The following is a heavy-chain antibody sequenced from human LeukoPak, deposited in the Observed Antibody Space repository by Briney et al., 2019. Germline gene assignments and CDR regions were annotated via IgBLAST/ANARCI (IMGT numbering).Heavy chain of an antibody. CDR2: IHSSGSS. CDR1: GGSIGNCY. J-gene: IGHJ4*02. D-gene: IGHD6-19*01. CDR3: ARHLWGAVDYFDY. Sequence: PSETLSLTCTVAGGSIGNCYWSWIRQPAGKGLEWIGRIHSSGSSKYNPSLESRVTMSVDTSKDQFALRLRSVTAADTAVYYCARHLWGAVDYFDYWGQGTLVTVSS. V-gene: IGHV4-4*07.